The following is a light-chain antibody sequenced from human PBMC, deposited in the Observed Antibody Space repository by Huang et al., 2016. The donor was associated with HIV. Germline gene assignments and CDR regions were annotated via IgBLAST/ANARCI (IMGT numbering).Light chain of an antibody. CDR2: AAS. V-gene: IGKV1-39*01. Sequence: EIQLTQYPSSLSVSVGDGITITCRASENIVYSLSWFRQRPGRAPEALIYAASRLHAGVPSKFSATGSVANFTLSIDGLGPEDFATYYCQQSRSLPRTSGGGTKVDI. CDR3: QQSRSLPRT. CDR1: ENIVYS. J-gene: IGKJ4*01.